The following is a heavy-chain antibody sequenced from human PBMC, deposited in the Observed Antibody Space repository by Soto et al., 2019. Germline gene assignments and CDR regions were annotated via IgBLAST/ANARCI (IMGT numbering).Heavy chain of an antibody. D-gene: IGHD2-8*01. J-gene: IGHJ6*02. CDR1: GYSFTSYW. CDR2: IYPGDSDT. Sequence: PGESLKISCKGSGYSFTSYWIGWVRQMPGKGLEWMGIIYPGDSDTRYSPSFQGQVTISADKSISTAYLQWSSLKASDTAMYYCARHRSYCTNGVCYTYYYYGMDVWGQGTTVTVSS. V-gene: IGHV5-51*01. CDR3: ARHRSYCTNGVCYTYYYYGMDV.